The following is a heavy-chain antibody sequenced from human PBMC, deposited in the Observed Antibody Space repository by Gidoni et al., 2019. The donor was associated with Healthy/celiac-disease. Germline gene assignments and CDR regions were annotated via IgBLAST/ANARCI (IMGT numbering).Heavy chain of an antibody. CDR3: ARMGEEGYCSSTSCYTGSQDYYYYGMDV. CDR2: INHSGST. D-gene: IGHD2-2*02. J-gene: IGHJ6*02. CDR1: GGSFRGSS. Sequence: QVQLQQWGAGLLKPSETLSLPSAVYGGSFRGSSCTWIRQPPGKGLEWIGEINHSGSTNYNPSLKSRVTISVDTSKNQFSLKLSSVTAADTAVYYCARMGEEGYCSSTSCYTGSQDYYYYGMDVWGQGTTVTVSS. V-gene: IGHV4-34*01.